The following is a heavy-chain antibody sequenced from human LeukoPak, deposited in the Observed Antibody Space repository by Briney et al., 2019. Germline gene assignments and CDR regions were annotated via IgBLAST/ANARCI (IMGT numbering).Heavy chain of an antibody. D-gene: IGHD6-19*01. J-gene: IGHJ4*02. CDR3: AQVYSSGWSEGFDY. Sequence: GGSLRLSCAASGFTFSSYWVHWVRQAPGKGLVWVSRINSDGSSTSYADSVKGRFTISRDNAKNTLYLQMNSLRAEDTAVYYCAQVYSSGWSEGFDYWGQGTLVTVSS. V-gene: IGHV3-74*01. CDR2: INSDGSST. CDR1: GFTFSSYW.